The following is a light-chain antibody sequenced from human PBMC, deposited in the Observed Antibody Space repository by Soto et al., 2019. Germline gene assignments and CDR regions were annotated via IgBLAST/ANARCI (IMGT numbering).Light chain of an antibody. CDR2: DVS. V-gene: IGKV3-15*01. Sequence: IVMTQSPATLSVSPGERATLSCRASQSLSSALAWYQHKPGQAPRLLMYDVSTRAPGIPARFSASGSGTEFTLPIRSLPSEDFAVYYCQQYNKWPRTFGQGTKVEIK. J-gene: IGKJ1*01. CDR1: QSLSSA. CDR3: QQYNKWPRT.